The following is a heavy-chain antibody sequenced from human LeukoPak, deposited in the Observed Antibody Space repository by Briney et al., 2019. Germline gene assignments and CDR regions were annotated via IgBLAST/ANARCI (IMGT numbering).Heavy chain of an antibody. CDR1: GGSISSYY. D-gene: IGHD6-13*01. Sequence: SETLSLTCTVSGGSISSYYWSWIRQPAGKGLEWTGRIYTSGSTNYNLSLKSRVTISVDTSKNQFLLKLSSVTAADTAVYYCARGVRAAGTEAEYWGQRTLVTVSS. V-gene: IGHV4-4*07. J-gene: IGHJ4*02. CDR2: IYTSGST. CDR3: ARGVRAAGTEAEY.